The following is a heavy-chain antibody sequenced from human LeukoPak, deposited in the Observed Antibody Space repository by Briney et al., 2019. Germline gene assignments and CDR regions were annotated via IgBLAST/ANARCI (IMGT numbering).Heavy chain of an antibody. V-gene: IGHV3-15*01. CDR3: TTEVGVVPTYYFDY. Sequence: GGSLRLSCAASGFTFSNAWMSWVRQAPGKGLEWVGRIKSKTDGGTTDYAAPVKGRFTISRDDSKNTLYLQMNSLKTEDTAVYYCTTEVGVVPTYYFDYWGQGTLVTVSS. D-gene: IGHD2-15*01. CDR1: GFTFSNAW. J-gene: IGHJ4*02. CDR2: IKSKTDGGTT.